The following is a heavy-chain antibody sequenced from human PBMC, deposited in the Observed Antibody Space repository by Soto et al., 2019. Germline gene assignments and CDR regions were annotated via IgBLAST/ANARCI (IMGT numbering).Heavy chain of an antibody. CDR1: VYTFTIYD. CDR3: ARAPRSGYYRLYFDY. J-gene: IGHJ4*02. V-gene: IGHV1-69*06. Sequence: SVKVSCKDSVYTFTIYDINWVRRATGQGLEWMGWMIPSFGNADYAQKFQGRVTITADKSTSTAYMELSSLRSEDTAVYYCARAPRSGYYRLYFDYWGQGTLVTVSS. CDR2: MIPSFGNA. D-gene: IGHD3-22*01.